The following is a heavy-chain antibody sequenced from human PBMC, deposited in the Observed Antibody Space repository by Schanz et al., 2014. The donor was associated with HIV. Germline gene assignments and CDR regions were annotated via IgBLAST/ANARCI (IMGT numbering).Heavy chain of an antibody. J-gene: IGHJ6*02. V-gene: IGHV3-9*01. CDR2: ISWSGRNV. Sequence: EVQLVESGGGLVQPGRSLRLSCAASGFIFDDYAMHWVRQTPGEGLEWVSSISWSGRNVYYADSVKGRFSISRDNGKNPLYLEMSSLRDEDTGVYYCARASRIAAADRDPRRHYYYGMDVWGQGTTVTVSS. D-gene: IGHD6-13*01. CDR1: GFIFDDYA. CDR3: ARASRIAAADRDPRRHYYYGMDV.